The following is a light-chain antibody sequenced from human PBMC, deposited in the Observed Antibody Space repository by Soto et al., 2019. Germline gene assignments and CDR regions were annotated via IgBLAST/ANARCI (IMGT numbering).Light chain of an antibody. CDR3: SSYTSGSTLYV. Sequence: SALTQPASVSGSPGQSITISCTGTSSDVGVHNYVSWYQQHPGKAPRLMIYDVNSRPSGVSSRFSGSKSGNTASLTISGLLAEDEADYYCSSYTSGSTLYVFGTGTKVTVL. CDR2: DVN. CDR1: SSDVGVHNY. J-gene: IGLJ1*01. V-gene: IGLV2-14*01.